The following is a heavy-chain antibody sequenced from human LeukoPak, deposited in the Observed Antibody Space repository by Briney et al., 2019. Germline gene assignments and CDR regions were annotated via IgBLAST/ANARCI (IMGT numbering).Heavy chain of an antibody. V-gene: IGHV3-7*01. CDR3: ARGGGIAVAGLDY. CDR1: GFTFHKYW. J-gene: IGHJ4*02. Sequence: GGSLRLSCAAPGFTFHKYWLTWVRQAPGKGLEWVANINQDDSQVYFLESVEGRFTITRENAKNSLHLQMNSLRAEDTAAYYCARGGGIAVAGLDYWGQGTLVTVSS. CDR2: INQDDSQV. D-gene: IGHD6-19*01.